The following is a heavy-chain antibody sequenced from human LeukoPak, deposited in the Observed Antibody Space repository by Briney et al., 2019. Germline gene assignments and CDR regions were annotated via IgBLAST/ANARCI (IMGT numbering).Heavy chain of an antibody. V-gene: IGHV3-21*01. CDR2: ISSSSDYI. CDR1: GFTFSSST. Sequence: PGGSLRLSCAASGFTFSSSTMNWVRRAPGKGLEWVSSISSSSDYIYYADSVKGRLTISRDNAKNSLYLQMNSLRAEDTAVYYYVRIPNSANFPNWFDPWGQGTLVTVSS. D-gene: IGHD4/OR15-4a*01. J-gene: IGHJ5*02. CDR3: VRIPNSANFPNWFDP.